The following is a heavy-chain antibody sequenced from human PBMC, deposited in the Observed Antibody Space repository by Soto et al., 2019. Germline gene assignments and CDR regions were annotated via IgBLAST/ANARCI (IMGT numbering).Heavy chain of an antibody. Sequence: GGSLRLSCAASGFTFSSYSMNWVRQAPGKGLEWVASISSSSSYIYYADSVKGRFTISRDIAKNSLYLQMNSLRAEDTAVYYWASPLTGDAFDIWGQGTMVTVSS. D-gene: IGHD7-27*01. V-gene: IGHV3-21*01. CDR3: ASPLTGDAFDI. J-gene: IGHJ3*02. CDR2: ISSSSSYI. CDR1: GFTFSSYS.